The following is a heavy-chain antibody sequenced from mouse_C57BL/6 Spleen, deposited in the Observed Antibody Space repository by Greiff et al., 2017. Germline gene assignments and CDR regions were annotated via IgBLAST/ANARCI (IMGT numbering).Heavy chain of an antibody. CDR2: IYPGSGST. CDR1: GYTFTSYW. V-gene: IGHV1-55*01. CDR3: AREDGNYWGSSY. D-gene: IGHD2-1*01. J-gene: IGHJ3*01. Sequence: QVQLQQPGAELVKPGASVKMSCKASGYTFTSYWLTWVKQRPGQGLEWIGDIYPGSGSTNYNEKFKSKATLTVDTSSSTAYMQLSSLTSEDSAVYYCAREDGNYWGSSYWGQGTLVTVSA.